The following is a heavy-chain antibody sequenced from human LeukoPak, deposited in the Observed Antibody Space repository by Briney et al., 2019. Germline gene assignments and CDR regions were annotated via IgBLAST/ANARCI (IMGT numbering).Heavy chain of an antibody. CDR1: GYTFTGYY. CDR3: ASPRGEVGSGGSYYYGMDV. J-gene: IGHJ6*02. CDR2: INPSGGST. V-gene: IGHV1-46*01. D-gene: IGHD2-15*01. Sequence: ASVKVSCKASGYTFTGYYMHWVRQAPGQGLEWMGWINPSGGSTSYAQKFQGRVTMTRDTSTSTVYMELSSLRSEDTAVYYCASPRGEVGSGGSYYYGMDVWGQGTTVTVSS.